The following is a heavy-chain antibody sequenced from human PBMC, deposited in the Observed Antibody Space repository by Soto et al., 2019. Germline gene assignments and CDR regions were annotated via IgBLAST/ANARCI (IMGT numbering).Heavy chain of an antibody. CDR3: ARAFVVVVAATGGMDV. J-gene: IGHJ6*02. Sequence: QVQLQRWGAGLLKPSETLSLTCAVYGGSFSGYYWSWIRQPPGKGLEWIGEINHSGSTNYNPSLKSRVTISVDTSKNQFSLKLSSVTAADTAVYYCARAFVVVVAATGGMDVWGQGTTVTVSS. V-gene: IGHV4-34*01. D-gene: IGHD2-15*01. CDR1: GGSFSGYY. CDR2: INHSGST.